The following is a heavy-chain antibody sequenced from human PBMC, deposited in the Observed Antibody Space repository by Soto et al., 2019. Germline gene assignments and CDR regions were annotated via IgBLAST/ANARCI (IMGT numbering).Heavy chain of an antibody. Sequence: GGSLRLSCASTGFTFSGYGMHWVRQAPGKGLEWVAVVRHDGSNIYYADSVKGRFTISRDNSKNTLDLQMNSLRAEDTAVYYCVRYVVGTPTSYGFSVSRGQGSPVPVSS. V-gene: IGHV3-33*01. J-gene: IGHJ4*02. CDR2: VRHDGSNI. CDR3: VRYVVGTPTSYGFSVS. D-gene: IGHD2-2*01. CDR1: GFTFSGYG.